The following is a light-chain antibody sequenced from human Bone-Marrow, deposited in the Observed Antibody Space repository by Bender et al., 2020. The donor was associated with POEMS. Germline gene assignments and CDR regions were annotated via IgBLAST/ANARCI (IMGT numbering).Light chain of an antibody. Sequence: QSVLTQPPSVSGAPGQRITISCTGTSSDVGAYNFVSWYQHHPGKAPKLLIFDVSDRPSGVSDRFSGSKSGTSASLAISDIQSEDEGDYYCSSWDDSLSGWVFGGGTKLTVL. V-gene: IGLV2-14*03. J-gene: IGLJ3*02. CDR3: SSWDDSLSGWV. CDR2: DVS. CDR1: SSDVGAYNF.